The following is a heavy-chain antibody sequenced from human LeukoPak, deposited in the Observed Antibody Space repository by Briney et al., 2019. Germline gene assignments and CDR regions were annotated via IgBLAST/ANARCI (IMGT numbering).Heavy chain of an antibody. D-gene: IGHD1-26*01. CDR1: GFTFSTYW. Sequence: GGSLRLSCAASGFTFSTYWMSWVRQAPGRGLEWVANIKQDGSEKYYVDSVKGRFTISRDNAKNSLYLQMNSLRAEDTALYHCARDVHSGSYPPDYWGQGTLVTVSS. J-gene: IGHJ4*02. CDR3: ARDVHSGSYPPDY. V-gene: IGHV3-7*03. CDR2: IKQDGSEK.